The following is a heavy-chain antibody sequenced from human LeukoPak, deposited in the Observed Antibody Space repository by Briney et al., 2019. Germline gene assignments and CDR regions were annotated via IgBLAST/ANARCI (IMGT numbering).Heavy chain of an antibody. CDR3: ARDRESESDSEGDY. Sequence: GGSLRLSCSASGFTFSRFWMSWVRQAPGKGLEYVALIKQGGSEIYHMDSVKGRFTISRDDATNSPYLQMNSLRVEDTASYYCARDRESESDSEGDYWGQGTLVTVSS. D-gene: IGHD4-11*01. V-gene: IGHV3-7*01. CDR1: GFTFSRFW. J-gene: IGHJ4*02. CDR2: IKQGGSEI.